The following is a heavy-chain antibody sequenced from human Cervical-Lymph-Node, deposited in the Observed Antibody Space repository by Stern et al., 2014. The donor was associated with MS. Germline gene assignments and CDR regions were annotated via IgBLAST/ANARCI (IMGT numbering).Heavy chain of an antibody. CDR1: GFTFSSYW. CDR3: ARDPSYCGGDCYANWFDP. J-gene: IGHJ5*02. D-gene: IGHD2-21*02. Sequence: EVQLVESGGGLVQPGGSLRLSCAASGFTFSSYWMHWVRQAPGKGLAWVSRINSDGSSTSYADSVKGRFTISRDNAKNTLYLQMNSLRAEDTAVYYCARDPSYCGGDCYANWFDPWGQGTLVTVSS. V-gene: IGHV3-74*01. CDR2: INSDGSST.